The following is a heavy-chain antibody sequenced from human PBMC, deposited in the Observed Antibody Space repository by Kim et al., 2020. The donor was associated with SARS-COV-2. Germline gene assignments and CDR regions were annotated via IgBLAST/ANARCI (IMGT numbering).Heavy chain of an antibody. CDR3: ARGPPANPYFQH. V-gene: IGHV1-8*01. CDR2: MNPNSTNT. CDR1: GYTFSTYD. Sequence: ASVKVSCKASGYTFSTYDINWVRQATGQGLEWMGWMNPNSTNTGYAQKFQGRVTMTRNTSISTVYMELSSLRCEDTAVYYCARGPPANPYFQHWGQGTL. J-gene: IGHJ1*01.